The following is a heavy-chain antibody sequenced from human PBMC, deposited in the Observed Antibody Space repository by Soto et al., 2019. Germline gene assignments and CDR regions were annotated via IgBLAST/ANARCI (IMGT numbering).Heavy chain of an antibody. CDR1: GYTFTSYY. J-gene: IGHJ3*02. Sequence: ASVKVSCKASGYTFTSYYMHWVRQAPGQGLEWMGIINPSGGSTSYAQKFQGRVTMTRDTSTSTVYMELSSLRSEDTAVYYCARDHRKYYDSSGYLGHAVAFDIWGQGTMVTVSS. CDR2: INPSGGST. CDR3: ARDHRKYYDSSGYLGHAVAFDI. V-gene: IGHV1-46*01. D-gene: IGHD3-22*01.